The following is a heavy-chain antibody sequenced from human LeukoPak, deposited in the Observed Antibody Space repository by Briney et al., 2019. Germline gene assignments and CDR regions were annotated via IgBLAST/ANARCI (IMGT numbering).Heavy chain of an antibody. CDR3: ARRRCSSTSCFEDY. J-gene: IGHJ4*02. D-gene: IGHD2-2*01. CDR2: IRYDGSNK. Sequence: GGSLRLSCAASGFTFSSYGMHWVRQAPGKGLEWVAFIRYDGSNKYYADSMKGRFTISRDNSRNTLYLQMNSLRAEDTAVYYCARRRCSSTSCFEDYWGQGTLVTVSS. CDR1: GFTFSSYG. V-gene: IGHV3-30*02.